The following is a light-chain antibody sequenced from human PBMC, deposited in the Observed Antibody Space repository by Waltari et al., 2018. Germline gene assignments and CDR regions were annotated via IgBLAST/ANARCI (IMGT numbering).Light chain of an antibody. V-gene: IGLV2-23*01. CDR2: EDS. CDR1: SGHVVGYNI. Sequence: QSAPTKPASVSGSPGQSIIYHCTATSGHVVGYNIVSWYHEHPAKAPKYMNYEDSKRPSGVSNRFSCSKSGNTASLTISGLQAEDEADYYCCSYAGSFTLIFGGGTKLTVL. J-gene: IGLJ2*01. CDR3: CSYAGSFTLI.